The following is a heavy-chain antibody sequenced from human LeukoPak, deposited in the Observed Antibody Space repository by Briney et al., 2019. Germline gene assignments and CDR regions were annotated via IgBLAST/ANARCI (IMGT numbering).Heavy chain of an antibody. CDR2: VHTSGSS. D-gene: IGHD2-21*02. CDR1: GASLSSYY. V-gene: IGHV4-4*07. CDR3: ARVVRGVVTSNWFDP. Sequence: PSETLSLTCSVSGASLSSYYWTWIRLPAGKGLEWIGRVHTSGSSDYNPSLKRRVTMSVDTSKNHFSLSLSSVTAADTAVYYCARVVRGVVTSNWFDPWGQGTLVCVSS. J-gene: IGHJ5*02.